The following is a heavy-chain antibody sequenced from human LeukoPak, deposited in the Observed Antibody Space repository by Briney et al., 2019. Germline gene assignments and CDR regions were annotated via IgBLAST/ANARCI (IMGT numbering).Heavy chain of an antibody. D-gene: IGHD7-27*01. CDR2: INPSGGST. J-gene: IGHJ6*02. Sequence: GASVKVSCKASGYTFTSYYMHWVRQAPGQGLEWMGIINPSGGSTSHAQKFQGRVTMTRDTSTSTVYMELSSLRSEDTAVYYCARELTGGAIYYYYYYGMDVWGQGTTVTVSS. CDR3: ARELTGGAIYYYYYYGMDV. CDR1: GYTFTSYY. V-gene: IGHV1-46*01.